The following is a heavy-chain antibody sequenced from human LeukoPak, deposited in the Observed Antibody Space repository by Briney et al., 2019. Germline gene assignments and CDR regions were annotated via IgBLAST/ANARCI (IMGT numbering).Heavy chain of an antibody. CDR2: ISWNSGSI. CDR1: GFTFSSYS. V-gene: IGHV3-9*01. J-gene: IGHJ3*02. CDR3: AKDMVGLHGAFDI. Sequence: GGSLRLSCAASGFTFSSYSMNWVRQAPGKGLEWVSGISWNSGSIGYADSVKGRFTISRDNAKNSLYLQMNSLRAEDTALYYCAKDMVGLHGAFDIWGQGTMVTVSS. D-gene: IGHD5-24*01.